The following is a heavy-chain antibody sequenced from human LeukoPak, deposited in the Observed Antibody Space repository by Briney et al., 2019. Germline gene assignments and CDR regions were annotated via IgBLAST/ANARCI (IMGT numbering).Heavy chain of an antibody. CDR2: INRSGST. V-gene: IGHV4-34*01. CDR3: AAVSSSQLYYGMDV. Sequence: SETLSLTCAVYGGSFRGYYWSWIRQPPGKGLEWIGEINRSGSTNYNPSLKSRVTISVDTSKNQFSLKLSSVTAADTAVYYCAAVSSSQLYYGMDVWGQGTTVTVSS. J-gene: IGHJ6*02. D-gene: IGHD6-6*01. CDR1: GGSFRGYY.